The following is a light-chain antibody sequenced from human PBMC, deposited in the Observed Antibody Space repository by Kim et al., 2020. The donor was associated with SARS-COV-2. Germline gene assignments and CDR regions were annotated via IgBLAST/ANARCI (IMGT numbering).Light chain of an antibody. Sequence: KPVTITGTRSSGGIASNYVQWYQQRPGSAPTTVIYEDDQRPSGVPDRFSGSIDSSSNSASLTISGLKTEDEADYYCQSYDGSILWVFGGGTQLTVL. CDR1: SGGIASNY. CDR2: EDD. V-gene: IGLV6-57*03. J-gene: IGLJ3*02. CDR3: QSYDGSILWV.